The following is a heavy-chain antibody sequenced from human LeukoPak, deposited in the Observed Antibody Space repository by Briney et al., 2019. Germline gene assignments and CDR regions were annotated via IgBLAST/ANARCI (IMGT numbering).Heavy chain of an antibody. D-gene: IGHD3-10*01. CDR2: IYYSGST. CDR1: GGSISSSSYY. CDR3: ARTRLSYGSGSYYRFDP. Sequence: PSETLSLTCTVSGGSISSSSYYWGWIRQPPGKGLEWIGSIYYSGSTYYNPSLKSRVTISVDTSKNQFSLKLSSVTAADTAVYYCARTRLSYGSGSYYRFDPWGRGTLVTVSS. J-gene: IGHJ5*02. V-gene: IGHV4-39*01.